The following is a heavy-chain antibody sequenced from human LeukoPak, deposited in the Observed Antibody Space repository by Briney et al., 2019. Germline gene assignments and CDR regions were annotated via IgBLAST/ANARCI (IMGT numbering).Heavy chain of an antibody. CDR3: ARVSLVRIAAASTMDY. CDR1: GYTFSNYG. CDR2: ISTYNGNT. Sequence: ASVKVSCKASGYTFSNYGITWVRQAPGQGLEWMGWISTYNGNTKYAQKVQGRVTLTKDTSTTTAYMELRSLRSDDTAVYYCARVSLVRIAAASTMDYWGQGFLVTVSS. J-gene: IGHJ4*02. D-gene: IGHD6-13*01. V-gene: IGHV1-18*01.